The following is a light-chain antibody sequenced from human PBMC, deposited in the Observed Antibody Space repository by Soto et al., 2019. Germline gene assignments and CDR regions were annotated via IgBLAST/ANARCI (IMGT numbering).Light chain of an antibody. CDR1: QAITNN. J-gene: IGKJ2*01. V-gene: IGKV1-9*01. CDR2: SAS. CDR3: QQGHSTPYT. Sequence: DIHLTQSPSSLSASVGDRFTITCLASQAITNNLAWYQQKPGRAPKLLIHSASALPSGVPSRFSGSGSGTEFTLTMSGLQPEDFATYYCQQGHSTPYTFGQGTKVDI.